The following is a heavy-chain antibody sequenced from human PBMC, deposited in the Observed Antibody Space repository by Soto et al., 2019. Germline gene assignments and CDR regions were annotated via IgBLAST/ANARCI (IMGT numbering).Heavy chain of an antibody. CDR2: ISSSSSTI. Sequence: LRLSCAASGFTFSSYSMNWVRQAPGKGLEWVSYISSSSSTIYYADSVKGRFTISRDNAKNSLYLQMNSLRDEDTAVYYCAREYYYDSSGYYLGMDVWGQGTTVTVSS. CDR1: GFTFSSYS. J-gene: IGHJ6*02. V-gene: IGHV3-48*02. CDR3: AREYYYDSSGYYLGMDV. D-gene: IGHD3-22*01.